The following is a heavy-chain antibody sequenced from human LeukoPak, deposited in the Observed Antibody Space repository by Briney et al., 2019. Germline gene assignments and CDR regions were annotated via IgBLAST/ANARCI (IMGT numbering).Heavy chain of an antibody. Sequence: PGRSLRLSCAASGFTFSSFAMHGVRQAPGKGLEWVAVISYVGSDKDYADSVKGRFNISRDNSKNTLYLQMNSLRAEDTAVYYCARTDLGYCSGGSCSAFDIWGHGTMVTVSS. CDR3: ARTDLGYCSGGSCSAFDI. CDR2: ISYVGSDK. D-gene: IGHD2-15*01. CDR1: GFTFSSFA. J-gene: IGHJ3*02. V-gene: IGHV3-30-3*01.